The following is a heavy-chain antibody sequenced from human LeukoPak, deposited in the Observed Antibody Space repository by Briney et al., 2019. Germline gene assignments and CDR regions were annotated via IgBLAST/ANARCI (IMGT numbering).Heavy chain of an antibody. CDR2: IYYSGST. Sequence: SETLSLTCTVSGGSISSYYWSWIRQPPGKGLEWIGYIYYSGSTNYNPSLKSRVTISVDTSKNQFSLKLSSVTAADTAVYYCARLTFGSYPQVDYWGQGTLVTVSS. D-gene: IGHD1-26*01. V-gene: IGHV4-59*08. J-gene: IGHJ4*02. CDR3: ARLTFGSYPQVDY. CDR1: GGSISSYY.